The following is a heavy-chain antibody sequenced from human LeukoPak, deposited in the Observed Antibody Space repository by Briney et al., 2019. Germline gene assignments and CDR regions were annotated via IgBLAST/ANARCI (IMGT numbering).Heavy chain of an antibody. V-gene: IGHV4-30-2*01. CDR1: GDSIKNGAYT. CDR2: IYHSGST. D-gene: IGHD5/OR15-5a*01. J-gene: IGHJ3*02. Sequence: SQTLSLTCAVSGDSIKNGAYTWSWIRQPPGKGLEWIGDIYHSGSTNYNPSLKSRVTLSVDMSKNPFSLNLSSVTAADTAVYWCAPQRTVSTTRGFDIWGQGTMVTVSS. CDR3: APQRTVSTTRGFDI.